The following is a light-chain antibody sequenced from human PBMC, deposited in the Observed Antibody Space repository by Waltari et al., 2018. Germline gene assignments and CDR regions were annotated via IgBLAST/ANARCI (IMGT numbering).Light chain of an antibody. J-gene: IGLJ2*01. V-gene: IGLV2-14*03. Sequence: QSPLTQHASLTRSHGPSVTLPCPGTNLDVCASHYFPWSQQYPGKVPTLLIYYDNYRPLGVSDRFSASKSGDTASLTISGLQADDEADYYCSSYTRATAQVFGGGTKLTVL. CDR3: SSYTRATAQV. CDR1: NLDVCASHY. CDR2: YDN.